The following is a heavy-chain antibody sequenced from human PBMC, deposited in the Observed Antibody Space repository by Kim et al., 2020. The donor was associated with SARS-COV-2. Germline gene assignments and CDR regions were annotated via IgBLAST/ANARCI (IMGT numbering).Heavy chain of an antibody. CDR2: IYHSGST. D-gene: IGHD3-9*01. J-gene: IGHJ6*02. Sequence: SETLSLTCAVSGGSISSSNWWSWVRQPPGKGLEWIGEIYHSGSTNYNPSLKSRVTISVDKSKNQFSLKLSSVTAADTAVYYCARGRGYDILTGMYYYYGMDVWGQGTTVTVSS. V-gene: IGHV4-4*02. CDR1: GGSISSSNW. CDR3: ARGRGYDILTGMYYYYGMDV.